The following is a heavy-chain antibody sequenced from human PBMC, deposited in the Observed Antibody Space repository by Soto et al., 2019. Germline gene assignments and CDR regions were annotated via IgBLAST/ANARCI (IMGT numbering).Heavy chain of an antibody. CDR1: GFTFSNYW. V-gene: IGHV3-74*01. CDR2: INPDGGRT. CDR3: ARVKFGSYDWVDP. Sequence: EVQLVESGGGLVQPGGSLRLSCAASGFTFSNYWMHWVRQAPGKGLMWVSRINPDGGRTTYADSVKGRFAISRDNAKNTLYLQMDSLRPEDTAIYYCARVKFGSYDWVDPWGQGTLVTVSS. D-gene: IGHD3-16*01. J-gene: IGHJ5*02.